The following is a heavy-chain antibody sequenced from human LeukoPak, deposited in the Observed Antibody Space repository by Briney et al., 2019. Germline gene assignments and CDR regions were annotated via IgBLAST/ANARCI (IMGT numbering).Heavy chain of an antibody. CDR1: GGSISSSSYY. CDR2: IYTSGST. Sequence: SETLSLTCTVSGGSISSSSYYWGWIRQPAGKGLEWIGRIYTSGSTNYNPSLKSRVTMSVDTSKNQFFLKLSSVTAADTAVYYCARDRTYDSSGYYDYWGQGTLVTVSS. CDR3: ARDRTYDSSGYYDY. J-gene: IGHJ4*02. V-gene: IGHV4-61*02. D-gene: IGHD3-22*01.